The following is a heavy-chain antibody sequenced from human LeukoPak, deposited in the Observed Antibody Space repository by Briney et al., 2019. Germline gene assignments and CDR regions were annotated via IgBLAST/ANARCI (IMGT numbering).Heavy chain of an antibody. CDR3: AANTQSGY. Sequence: GGSLRLSCAASGFTFSSSWMKWVRQAPGKGLESVAVIKEDGSEKYYVDSVKGRFAISRDNAKNSLYLQMNNVRAEDTAVYFCAANTQSGYWGQGALVTVSS. CDR1: GFTFSSSW. J-gene: IGHJ4*02. CDR2: IKEDGSEK. D-gene: IGHD3-16*01. V-gene: IGHV3-7*05.